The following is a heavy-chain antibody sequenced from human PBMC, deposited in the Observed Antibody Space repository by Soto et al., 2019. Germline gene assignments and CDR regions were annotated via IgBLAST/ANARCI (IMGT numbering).Heavy chain of an antibody. J-gene: IGHJ4*02. D-gene: IGHD3-3*01. CDR2: ISYDGSNK. CDR1: GFTFSSYA. Sequence: QVQLVESGGGVVQPGRSLRLSCAASGFTFSSYAMHWVRQAPGKGLEWVAVISYDGSNKYYADSVKGRFSISRDNSKNTLYLQMNSLRAEDTAVYYCARHKRDLRFLERSYYFDYWGQGTLVTVSS. V-gene: IGHV3-30-3*01. CDR3: ARHKRDLRFLERSYYFDY.